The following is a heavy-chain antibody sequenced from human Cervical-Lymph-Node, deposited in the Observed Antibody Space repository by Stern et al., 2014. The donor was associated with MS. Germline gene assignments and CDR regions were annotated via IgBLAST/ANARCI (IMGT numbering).Heavy chain of an antibody. CDR3: ARDRRTSMVTNYYYYGMDV. CDR2: IIPIFGTA. Sequence: VQLVQSGAEVKKPGSSVKVSCKASGSTFSSYAISWVRQAPGQGLEWMGGIIPIFGTANYAQKFQGRVTITADESTSTAYMELSSLRSEDTAVYYCARDRRTSMVTNYYYYGMDVWGQGTTVTVSS. D-gene: IGHD5-18*01. V-gene: IGHV1-69*01. J-gene: IGHJ6*02. CDR1: GSTFSSYA.